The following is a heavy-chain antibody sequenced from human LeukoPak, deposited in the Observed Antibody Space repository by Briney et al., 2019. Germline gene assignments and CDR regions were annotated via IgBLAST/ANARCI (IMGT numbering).Heavy chain of an antibody. CDR2: IKQDGSEK. Sequence: GGSLRLSCAASGFTFSSYWMTWVRQAPGKGLEWVANIKQDGSEKYYVDSVKGRFTISRDNADNSLYLQMNSLRVDDTAVCYCARGPQWLLVGSIDYWGQGTLVTVSS. CDR1: GFTFSSYW. CDR3: ARGPQWLLVGSIDY. D-gene: IGHD3-22*01. J-gene: IGHJ4*02. V-gene: IGHV3-7*01.